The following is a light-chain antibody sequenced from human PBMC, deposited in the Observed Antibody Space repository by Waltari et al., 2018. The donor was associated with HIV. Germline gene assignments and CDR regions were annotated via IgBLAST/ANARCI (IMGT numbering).Light chain of an antibody. J-gene: IGKJ3*01. CDR2: KVS. CDR1: EDLVDSNGNSY. Sequence: DIVMTQAPLSLPVTLGQPASISCRSSEDLVDSNGNSYLNWFLLRPGQSPRRLFFKVSNRDSGVPERFSASGAGTEFTLKIRSVEAEDVGIYFCMQDTHWPFTFGPWTTLDI. CDR3: MQDTHWPFT. V-gene: IGKV2-30*01.